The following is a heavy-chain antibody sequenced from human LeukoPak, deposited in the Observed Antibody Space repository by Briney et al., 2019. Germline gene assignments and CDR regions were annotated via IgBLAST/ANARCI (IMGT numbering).Heavy chain of an antibody. CDR3: ARDRATYYYDSSGWGD. J-gene: IGHJ4*02. CDR2: ISSSSSTI. Sequence: GGSLRLSCAASGFTFSSYAMSWVRQAPGKGLEWVSYISSSSSTIYYADSVKGRFTISRDNAKNSLYLQMNSLRDEDTAVYYCARDRATYYYDSSGWGDWGKGTLVTVSS. CDR1: GFTFSSYA. V-gene: IGHV3-48*02. D-gene: IGHD3-22*01.